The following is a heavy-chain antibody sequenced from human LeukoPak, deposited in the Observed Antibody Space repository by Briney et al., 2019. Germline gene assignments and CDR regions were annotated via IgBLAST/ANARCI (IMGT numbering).Heavy chain of an antibody. V-gene: IGHV3-23*01. CDR1: GFTFSSQA. J-gene: IGHJ4*02. D-gene: IGHD4-11*01. CDR3: AQGYTNYIY. Sequence: HSGGSLGLSCAASGFTFSSQAMSWVRQAPGKGLEWVSTINNSGGSTYYADSVKGRFTISRDNARNTLYLQLNSLRAEDTAVYYCAQGYTNYIYWGQGTLVTVSS. CDR2: INNSGGST.